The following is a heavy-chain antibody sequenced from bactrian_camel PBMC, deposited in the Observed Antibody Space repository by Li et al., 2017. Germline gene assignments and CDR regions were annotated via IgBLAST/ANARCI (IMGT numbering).Heavy chain of an antibody. V-gene: IGHV3S6*01. CDR3: AAGRAAARATYGLTLPSRYNY. J-gene: IGHJ4*01. CDR1: RFFAC. D-gene: IGHD3*01. CDR2: LDIGTTDT. Sequence: HVQLVESGGGLVQPGGSLRLSCAASRFFACMGWFRQAPGKLREEIAGLDIGTTDTCYADSVKGRFTISRDNAKNTLYLQMNNLKPEDTATYYCAAGRAAARATYGLTLPSRYNYEGQGTQVTVSS.